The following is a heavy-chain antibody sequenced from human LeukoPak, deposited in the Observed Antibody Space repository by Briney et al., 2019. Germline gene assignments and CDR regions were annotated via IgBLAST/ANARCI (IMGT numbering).Heavy chain of an antibody. Sequence: PGGSLRLSCAASGFTFSSDGMHWVRQAPGKGLEWVAFIRYDGSNKYYADSVKGRFTISRDNSKNTLYLQMNSLRAEDTAVYYCAKEVLKEFSPTYYFDYWGQGTLVTVSS. CDR2: IRYDGSNK. V-gene: IGHV3-30*02. CDR1: GFTFSSDG. J-gene: IGHJ4*02. CDR3: AKEVLKEFSPTYYFDY. D-gene: IGHD3-16*02.